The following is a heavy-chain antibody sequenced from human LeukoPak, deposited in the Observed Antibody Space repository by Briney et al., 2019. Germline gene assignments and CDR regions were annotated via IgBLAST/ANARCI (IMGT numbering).Heavy chain of an antibody. V-gene: IGHV1-3*01. CDR3: ARGSRVVAATRGWFDP. Sequence: ASVKVSCKASGYTFTSYAIHWVRQAPGQRLEWMGWINAGNGNTKYSQKFQGRVPITRDTSASTAYMELSSLRSEDTAVYYCARGSRVVAATRGWFDPWGQGTLVTVSS. D-gene: IGHD2-15*01. CDR1: GYTFTSYA. J-gene: IGHJ5*02. CDR2: INAGNGNT.